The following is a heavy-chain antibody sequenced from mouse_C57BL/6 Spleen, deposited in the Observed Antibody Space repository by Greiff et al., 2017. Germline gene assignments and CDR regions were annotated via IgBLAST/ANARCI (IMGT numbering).Heavy chain of an antibody. CDR1: GYTFTSYW. CDR2: INPSNGGT. J-gene: IGHJ2*01. V-gene: IGHV1-53*01. Sequence: VQLQQPGTELVKPGASVKLSCKASGYTFTSYWMHWVKQRPGQGLEWIGNINPSNGGTNYNEKFKSKATLTVDKSSSKADMQLSSLTSEDSAVYYCARGDGLEYYFYYWGQGTTLTVSS. D-gene: IGHD2-3*01. CDR3: ARGDGLEYYFYY.